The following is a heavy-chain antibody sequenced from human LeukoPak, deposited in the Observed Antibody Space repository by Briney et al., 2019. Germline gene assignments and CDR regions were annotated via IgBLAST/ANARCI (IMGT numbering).Heavy chain of an antibody. CDR2: INHSGST. CDR1: GGSFSGYY. V-gene: IGHV4-34*01. Sequence: SETLSLTCAVYGGSFSGYYWSWIRQPPGKGLEWIGEINHSGSTNYNPSLKSRVTISVDTSKNQFSLKLSSMTTADTAVYYCARDRSSGSGKYYFDYWGRGTLVTVSS. D-gene: IGHD6-13*01. CDR3: ARDRSSGSGKYYFDY. J-gene: IGHJ4*02.